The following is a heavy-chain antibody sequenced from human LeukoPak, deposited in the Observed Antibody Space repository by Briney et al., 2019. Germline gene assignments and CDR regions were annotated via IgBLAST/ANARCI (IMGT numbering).Heavy chain of an antibody. D-gene: IGHD3-22*01. Sequence: PGGSLRLSCAASGFTFDDYAMHWVRHAPGKCLEWVSGISWNSGSIGHADSVEGRFTISRDSSSNTLYLQMTSLRAEDTAVYYCAKDRAGSHPYDTSGLTPSDHWGQGTLVTVSS. V-gene: IGHV3-9*01. CDR2: ISWNSGSI. CDR1: GFTFDDYA. CDR3: AKDRAGSHPYDTSGLTPSDH. J-gene: IGHJ5*02.